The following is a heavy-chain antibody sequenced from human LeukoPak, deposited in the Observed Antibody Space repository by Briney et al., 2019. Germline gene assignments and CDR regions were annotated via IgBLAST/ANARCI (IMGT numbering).Heavy chain of an antibody. Sequence: PGGSLRLSCAASGFTVSSSYMSWVRQAPGMGLEWVSVFYSGGSTYYADSVKGRFTISRDNSKNTLYLQMDSLRAEDTAVYYCARRKDAFDIWGQGTMVTVSS. J-gene: IGHJ3*02. V-gene: IGHV3-53*01. CDR2: FYSGGST. CDR1: GFTVSSSY. CDR3: ARRKDAFDI.